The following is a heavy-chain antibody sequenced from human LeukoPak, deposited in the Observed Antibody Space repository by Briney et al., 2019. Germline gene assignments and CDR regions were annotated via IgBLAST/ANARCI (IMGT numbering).Heavy chain of an antibody. CDR3: ARVPDYYDSSGYSPDAFDI. Sequence: GGSLRLSCAVSGFTFSSYNMNWVRQAPGKGLEWVSYISSGSSTKYYADSVKGRFTISRDNGKNSLYLQMNSLRAEDTAVYYCARVPDYYDSSGYSPDAFDIWGQGTMVTVSS. V-gene: IGHV3-48*01. CDR2: ISSGSSTK. CDR1: GFTFSSYN. D-gene: IGHD3-22*01. J-gene: IGHJ3*02.